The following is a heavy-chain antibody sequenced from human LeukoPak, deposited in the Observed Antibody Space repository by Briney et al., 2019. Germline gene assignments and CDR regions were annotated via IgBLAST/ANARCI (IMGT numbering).Heavy chain of an antibody. V-gene: IGHV3-30*02. D-gene: IGHD3-10*01. Sequence: GGSLRLSCAASGFTFSNYAMHWVRQAPGKGLEWVAFIRYDGSNKYYADSVKGRFTISRDNSKNTLYLQINSLRAEGAAVYYCAKDTRGDYGWDFDYWGQGTLVTVSS. J-gene: IGHJ4*02. CDR3: AKDTRGDYGWDFDY. CDR1: GFTFSNYA. CDR2: IRYDGSNK.